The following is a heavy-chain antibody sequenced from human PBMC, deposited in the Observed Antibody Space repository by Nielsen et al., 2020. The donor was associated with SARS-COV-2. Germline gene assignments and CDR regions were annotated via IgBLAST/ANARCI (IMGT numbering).Heavy chain of an antibody. J-gene: IGHJ4*02. D-gene: IGHD1-26*01. CDR2: IKSKTDGGTT. Sequence: WIRQPPGKGLEWVGRIKSKTDGGTTDYAAPVKGRFTISRDDSKNTLYLQMNSLRAEDTALYYCAKDISRRYSGSYPFDYWGQGTLVTVSS. V-gene: IGHV3-15*05. CDR3: AKDISRRYSGSYPFDY.